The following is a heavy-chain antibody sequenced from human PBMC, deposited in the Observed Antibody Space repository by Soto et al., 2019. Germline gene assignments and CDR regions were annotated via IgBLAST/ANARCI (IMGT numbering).Heavy chain of an antibody. V-gene: IGHV3-23*01. CDR2: ISGSGGST. D-gene: IGHD3-22*01. Sequence: PGGSLRLSCAASGFTFSSYAMSWVRQAPGKGLEWVSAISGSGGSTYYADSVKGRFTISRDNSKNTLYLQMNSLRAEDTAVYYCATTDYYDSSGYPLYFDYWGQGTLVTVSS. CDR3: ATTDYYDSSGYPLYFDY. J-gene: IGHJ4*02. CDR1: GFTFSSYA.